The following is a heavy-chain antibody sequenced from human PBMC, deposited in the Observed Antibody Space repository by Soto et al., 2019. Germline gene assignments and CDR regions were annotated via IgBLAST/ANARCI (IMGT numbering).Heavy chain of an antibody. V-gene: IGHV4-30-4*01. CDR1: GVSITSGDYY. CDR2: IYYRGNT. D-gene: IGHD3-3*01. CDR3: ASFGVASMNWFDP. J-gene: IGHJ5*02. Sequence: QVQLQESGPGLAETLSLTCTVSGVSITSGDYYWNWIRQPPGKGLEWIGNIYYRGNTYYNPSLKSRVTISLDSSKNQCSLKLTSVTAADTAVYYCASFGVASMNWFDPWGQGTLVTVSS.